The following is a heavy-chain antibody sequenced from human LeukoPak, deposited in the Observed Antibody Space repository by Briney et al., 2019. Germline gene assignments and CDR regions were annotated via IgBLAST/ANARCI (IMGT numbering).Heavy chain of an antibody. CDR2: IYYSGST. J-gene: IGHJ5*02. D-gene: IGHD4-17*01. Sequence: SETLSLTCTVSGGSISSYYWSWIRQPPGKGLEWIGYIYYSGSTNYNPSLKSRVTISVDTSKNQFSLKLSSVTAADTAVYYCARSDTTVTGLDPWGQGTLVSVSS. CDR1: GGSISSYY. V-gene: IGHV4-59*12. CDR3: ARSDTTVTGLDP.